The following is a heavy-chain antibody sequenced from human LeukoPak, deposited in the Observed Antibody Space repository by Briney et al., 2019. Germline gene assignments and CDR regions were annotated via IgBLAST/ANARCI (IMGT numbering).Heavy chain of an antibody. D-gene: IGHD1-1*01. CDR2: INPNSGGT. Sequence: ASVKVSCKASGGTFSSYAISWVRQAPGQGLEWMGWINPNSGGTNYAQKFQGRVTMTRDTSISTAYMELSRLRSDDTAVYYCSGTLDYYYGMDVWGQGTTVTVSS. V-gene: IGHV1-2*02. CDR3: SGTLDYYYGMDV. CDR1: GGTFSSYA. J-gene: IGHJ6*02.